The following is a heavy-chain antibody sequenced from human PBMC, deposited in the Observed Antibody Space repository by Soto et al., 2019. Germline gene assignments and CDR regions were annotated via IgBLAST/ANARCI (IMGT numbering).Heavy chain of an antibody. CDR1: GYSISSGYY. V-gene: IGHV4-38-2*01. CDR2: IYHGGST. J-gene: IGHJ5*02. CDR3: ARVGPWVPYYYDSSPDTFENWFDP. Sequence: SETLSLTCAVSGYSISSGYYWGWLRQPPGKGLEWIGGIYHGGSTYYNPSLNSRVTLSIDMTNNHVSLILNSVTAADTAVYYCARVGPWVPYYYDSSPDTFENWFDPWGQGTLVTVPQ. D-gene: IGHD3-22*01.